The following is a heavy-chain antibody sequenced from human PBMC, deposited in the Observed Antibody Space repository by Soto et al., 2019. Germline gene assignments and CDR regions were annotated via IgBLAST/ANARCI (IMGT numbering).Heavy chain of an antibody. J-gene: IGHJ6*02. D-gene: IGHD1-26*01. Sequence: QVQLVKSGAEVKKPGSSVKVSCKASGGTFSSYAISWVRQAPGQGLEWMGGIIPIFGTANYAQKFQGRVTITADESTSTAYMELSSLRSEYTAVYYCASPPVAATYYYGMDVWGQGTTVTVSS. CDR3: ASPPVAATYYYGMDV. CDR1: GGTFSSYA. CDR2: IIPIFGTA. V-gene: IGHV1-69*12.